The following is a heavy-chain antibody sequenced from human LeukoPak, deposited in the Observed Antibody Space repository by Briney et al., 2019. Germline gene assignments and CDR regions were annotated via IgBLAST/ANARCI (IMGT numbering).Heavy chain of an antibody. J-gene: IGHJ3*02. V-gene: IGHV3-48*01. Sequence: GGSLRLSCAASGFTFSSYSMNWVRQAPGKGLEWVSYISSSSSTIYYADSVKGRFTISRDNAKNSLYLQMNSLRAEDTAVYYCARDGSYYDFWSGSYAFDIWGQGTMVTVSS. CDR2: ISSSSSTI. CDR1: GFTFSSYS. D-gene: IGHD3-3*01. CDR3: ARDGSYYDFWSGSYAFDI.